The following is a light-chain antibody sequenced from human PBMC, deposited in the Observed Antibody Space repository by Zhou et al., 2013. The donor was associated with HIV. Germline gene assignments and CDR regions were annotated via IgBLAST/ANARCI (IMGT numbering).Light chain of an antibody. V-gene: IGKV3-20*01. CDR2: GAS. Sequence: EFVLTQSPGTLSLSPGERATLSCRTSQSVTSNFLAWYQQKPGQAPRLLIYGASSRATGIPDRFSGSGSGTDFTLTISRLEPEDFAVYYCQQYGSSPWTFGQGTKVE. CDR1: QSVTSNF. CDR3: QQYGSSPWT. J-gene: IGKJ1*01.